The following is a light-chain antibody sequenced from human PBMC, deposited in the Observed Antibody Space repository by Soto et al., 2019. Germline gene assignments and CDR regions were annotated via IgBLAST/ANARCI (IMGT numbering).Light chain of an antibody. CDR1: NIGSQS. CDR2: DDK. V-gene: IGLV3-21*02. CDR3: QVWDSGTDHAV. J-gene: IGLJ2*01. Sequence: SYELTQPPSVSVAPGQSARITCGGNNIGSQSVHWYQQKPGQAPVLVVYDDKDRPSGIPERFSGSKSGNTATLSITRVGAGDEADYYCQVWDSGTDHAVFGGGTKLTVL.